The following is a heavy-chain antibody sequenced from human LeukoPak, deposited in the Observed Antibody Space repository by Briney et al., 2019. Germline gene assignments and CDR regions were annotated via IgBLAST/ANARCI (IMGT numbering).Heavy chain of an antibody. CDR3: AREEYYYDSSGYLVGIGGDY. CDR1: GYTFTSYG. J-gene: IGHJ4*02. Sequence: ASVKVSCKASGYTFTSYGISWVRPAPGQGLEWMGWISAYNGNTNYAQKLQGRVTMTTDTSTSTAYMELRSLRSDDTAVYYCAREEYYYDSSGYLVGIGGDYWGQGTLVTVSS. V-gene: IGHV1-18*01. D-gene: IGHD3-22*01. CDR2: ISAYNGNT.